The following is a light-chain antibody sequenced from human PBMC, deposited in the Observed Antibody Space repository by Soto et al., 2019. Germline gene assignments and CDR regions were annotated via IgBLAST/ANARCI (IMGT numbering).Light chain of an antibody. Sequence: DIVMTQSPDSLAVSLGERATINCKSSQSVLYSSNNKNYLAWYQQKPGQPPKLLIYWASTRESGVPDRFSGSGSGTDFTLTIRSLQAEDVAVYYCQKYYSTQNTFGQGTKLEIK. CDR2: WAS. V-gene: IGKV4-1*01. CDR3: QKYYSTQNT. J-gene: IGKJ2*01. CDR1: QSVLYSSNNKNY.